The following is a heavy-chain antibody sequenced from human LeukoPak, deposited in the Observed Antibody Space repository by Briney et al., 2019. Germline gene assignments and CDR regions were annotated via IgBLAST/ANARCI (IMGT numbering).Heavy chain of an antibody. D-gene: IGHD5-18*01. V-gene: IGHV3-15*01. CDR1: GFTFSNAW. CDR2: IRSKTDGGTT. CDR3: TTLGGMVTLLYYYYYMDV. J-gene: IGHJ6*03. Sequence: GGSLRLSCAASGFTFSNAWMSWVRPAPGKGLEWVGRIRSKTDGGTTDYAAPVKARFTISRDDSRNTLYLQMNSLKTEDTAVYYCTTLGGMVTLLYYYYYMDVWGKGTTVTVSS.